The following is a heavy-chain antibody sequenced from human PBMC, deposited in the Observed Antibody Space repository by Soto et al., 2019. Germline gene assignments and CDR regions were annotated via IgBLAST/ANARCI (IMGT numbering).Heavy chain of an antibody. Sequence: QVQLVESGGGVVQPGRSLRLSCAASGFTFSSYAMHWVRQAPGKGLEWVAVISYDGSNKYYADSVKGRFTISRDNSKNTLYLQMNSLRAEDTAVYYCAREKGELELLRVYYDFDYWGQGTLVTVSS. J-gene: IGHJ4*02. CDR2: ISYDGSNK. V-gene: IGHV3-30-3*01. D-gene: IGHD1-7*01. CDR3: AREKGELELLRVYYDFDY. CDR1: GFTFSSYA.